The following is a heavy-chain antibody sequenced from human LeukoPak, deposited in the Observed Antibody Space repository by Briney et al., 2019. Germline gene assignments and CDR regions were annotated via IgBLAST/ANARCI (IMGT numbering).Heavy chain of an antibody. J-gene: IGHJ4*02. V-gene: IGHV4-38-2*02. Sequence: SETLSLTCTVSGYSIASGYFWGWIRQPPGKGLEWIGSLYYSGNTYYNPSLKGRVTISVDTSKNQLSLKVSSVTAADTAVYYCARDPGYSSGWEFDYWGQGTLVTVSS. CDR2: LYYSGNT. CDR1: GYSIASGYF. D-gene: IGHD6-19*01. CDR3: ARDPGYSSGWEFDY.